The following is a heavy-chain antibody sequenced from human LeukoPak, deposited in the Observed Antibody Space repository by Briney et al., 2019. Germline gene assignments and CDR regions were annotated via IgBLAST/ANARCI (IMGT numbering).Heavy chain of an antibody. Sequence: SETLSLTCAVYGGSFSGYYWSWIRQPPGKGLEWIGEINHSGSTNYNPSLKSRVTISVATSKNQFSLKLSSVTAADTAVYYCARGGIVVVPAAIWFDPWGQGTLVTVSS. D-gene: IGHD2-2*01. CDR1: GGSFSGYY. CDR3: ARGGIVVVPAAIWFDP. J-gene: IGHJ5*02. CDR2: INHSGST. V-gene: IGHV4-34*01.